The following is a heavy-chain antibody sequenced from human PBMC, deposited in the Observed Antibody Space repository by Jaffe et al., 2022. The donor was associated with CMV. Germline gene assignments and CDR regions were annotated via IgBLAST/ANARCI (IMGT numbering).Heavy chain of an antibody. V-gene: IGHV3-33*01. CDR3: ARDSGYSSSWYYFDY. CDR2: IWYDGSNK. Sequence: QVQLVESGGGVVQPGRSLRLSCAASGFTFSSYGMHWVRQAPGKGLEWVAVIWYDGSNKYYADSVKGRFTISRDNSKNTLYLQMNSLRAEDTAVYYCARDSGYSSSWYYFDYWGQGTLVTVSS. D-gene: IGHD6-13*01. J-gene: IGHJ4*02. CDR1: GFTFSSYG.